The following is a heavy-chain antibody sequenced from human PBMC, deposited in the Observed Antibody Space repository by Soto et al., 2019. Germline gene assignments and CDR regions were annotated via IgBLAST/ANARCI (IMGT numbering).Heavy chain of an antibody. CDR2: IYPGDSDT. D-gene: IGHD6-6*01. CDR3: ARLGSSSRGRWFDP. V-gene: IGHV5-51*01. J-gene: IGHJ5*02. CDR1: VYSLTSDW. Sequence: GESLKISCRGSVYSLTSDWICWFRQMPGKGLEWMGIIYPGDSDTRYSPSFQGQVTISADKSISTAYLQWSSLKASDTAMYYCARLGSSSRGRWFDPWGQGTLVTVSS.